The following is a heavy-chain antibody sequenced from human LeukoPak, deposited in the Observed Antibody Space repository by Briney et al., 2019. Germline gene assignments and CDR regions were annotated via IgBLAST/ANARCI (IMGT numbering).Heavy chain of an antibody. CDR2: ISYDGSNK. V-gene: IGHV3-30-3*01. Sequence: GGSARLSCAASGFTFSSYAMHWVRQAPGKGLEGVAVISYDGSNKYSADSVKGRFTISRDNSKNTLYLQMNNLRAEDTAVYYCARDYPDVDCFDYWGQGTLVTVSS. J-gene: IGHJ4*02. D-gene: IGHD2-21*01. CDR1: GFTFSSYA. CDR3: ARDYPDVDCFDY.